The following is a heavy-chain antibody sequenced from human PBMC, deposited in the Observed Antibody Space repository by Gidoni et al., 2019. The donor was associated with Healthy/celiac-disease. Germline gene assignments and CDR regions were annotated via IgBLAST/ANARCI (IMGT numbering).Heavy chain of an antibody. V-gene: IGHV3-21*01. CDR1: GFTFSSYS. J-gene: IGHJ4*02. D-gene: IGHD5-18*01. Sequence: EVQLVESGGGLVKPGGSLRLSCAASGFTFSSYSMNWVRQAPGKGLEWVSSISSSSSYIYYADSVKGRFTISRDNAKNSLYLQMNSLRAEDTAVYYCARGAIPNTELDPPDLDYWGQGTLVTVSS. CDR2: ISSSSSYI. CDR3: ARGAIPNTELDPPDLDY.